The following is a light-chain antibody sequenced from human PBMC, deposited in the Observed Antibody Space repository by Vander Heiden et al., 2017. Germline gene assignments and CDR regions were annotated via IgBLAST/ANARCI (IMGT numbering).Light chain of an antibody. J-gene: IGLJ3*02. V-gene: IGLV2-23*02. Sequence: QSALTQPAPLSGSPGQSVTSSCTGTTSDVGRWNLVSWYQQRPGKPPKLMIYEVSKRPSDTSNRFSGSKSGNTASLTISGLQDEDEADYYCCAYADSGRMFGGGTKLTVL. CDR1: TSDVGRWNL. CDR3: CAYADSGRM. CDR2: EVS.